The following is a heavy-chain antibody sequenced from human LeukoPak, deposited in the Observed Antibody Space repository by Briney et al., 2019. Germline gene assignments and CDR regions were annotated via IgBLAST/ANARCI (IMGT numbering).Heavy chain of an antibody. Sequence: ASVKVSCKASGYTFTSYGISWVRQAPGQGLEWMGWISAYNGNTNYAQKLQGRVTMTTDTSTSTAYMELRSLRSDDTAVYYCARDRFGELSYYYYGMDVWGQGTTVTVSS. V-gene: IGHV1-18*01. CDR3: ARDRFGELSYYYYGMDV. CDR1: GYTFTSYG. J-gene: IGHJ6*02. D-gene: IGHD3-10*01. CDR2: ISAYNGNT.